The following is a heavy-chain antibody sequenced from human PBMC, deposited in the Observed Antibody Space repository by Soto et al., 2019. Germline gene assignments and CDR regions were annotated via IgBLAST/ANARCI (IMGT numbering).Heavy chain of an antibody. CDR1: GGTFGSYT. J-gene: IGHJ6*02. Sequence: QVHLVQSGAEVKKPGSSVKVSCTASGGTFGSYTVTWVRQAPGQGLEWMGEIIPMFGTASYAQKFKGRVTLTADKSTNTAHMELSSLSSDDAAVYFCARQRAMPPHFYSGMDVWGQGTTVTVSS. D-gene: IGHD2-2*01. V-gene: IGHV1-69*06. CDR3: ARQRAMPPHFYSGMDV. CDR2: IIPMFGTA.